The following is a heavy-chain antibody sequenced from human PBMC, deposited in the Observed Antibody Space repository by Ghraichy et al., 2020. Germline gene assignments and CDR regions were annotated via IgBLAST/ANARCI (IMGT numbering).Heavy chain of an antibody. J-gene: IGHJ3*01. CDR3: GRGRDGYNSL. D-gene: IGHD5-24*01. CDR1: GDSINRYY. Sequence: SQTLSLTCSVPGDSINRYYWNWVRQSAEKGLEWIGRIYSSGSTNYNPSLQSRVTLSIDTSKNQFSLNLSRVTAADTAVYYCGRGRDGYNSLWGRGTMVTGSS. CDR2: IYSSGST. V-gene: IGHV4-4*07.